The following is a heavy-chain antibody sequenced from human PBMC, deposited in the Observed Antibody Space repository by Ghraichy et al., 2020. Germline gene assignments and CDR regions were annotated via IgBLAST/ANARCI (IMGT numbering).Heavy chain of an antibody. CDR3: ATTDTAMVLLDY. CDR2: INPNSGGT. CDR1: GYTFTGYY. D-gene: IGHD5-18*01. J-gene: IGHJ4*02. Sequence: ASVKVSCKASGYTFTGYYMHWVRQAPGQGLEWMGWINPNSGGTNYAQKFQGRVTMTRDTSISTAYMGLSRLRSDDTAVYYCATTDTAMVLLDYWGQGTLVTVSS. V-gene: IGHV1-2*02.